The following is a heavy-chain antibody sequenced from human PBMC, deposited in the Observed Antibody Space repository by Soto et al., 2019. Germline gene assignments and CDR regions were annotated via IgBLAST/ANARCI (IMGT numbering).Heavy chain of an antibody. CDR2: INHNGST. Sequence: SETLSLTCAVYGGSFSGYYWSWIRQPPGKGLEWIGEINHNGSTNYNPSLKSRVTISVDTSKNQFSLKLSSVTAADTAVYYCASSGSYWYYYYGMDVWGQGTAVTVSS. J-gene: IGHJ6*02. V-gene: IGHV4-34*01. CDR1: GGSFSGYY. CDR3: ASSGSYWYYYYGMDV. D-gene: IGHD1-26*01.